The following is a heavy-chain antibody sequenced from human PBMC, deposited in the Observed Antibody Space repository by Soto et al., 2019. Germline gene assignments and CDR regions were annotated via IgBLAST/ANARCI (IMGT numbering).Heavy chain of an antibody. CDR1: GDSISSGDYY. D-gene: IGHD2-8*02. J-gene: IGHJ4*02. CDR2: IYYSGNT. CDR3: ARDKITGLFDY. V-gene: IGHV4-30-4*01. Sequence: PSETLSLTCTVSGDSISSGDYYWSWIRQPPGKGLEWIGCIYYSGNTYYNPSLKSRFSISVDTSKNQFPLKLSSVTAADTAVYYCARDKITGLFDYWGQGTLVTVSS.